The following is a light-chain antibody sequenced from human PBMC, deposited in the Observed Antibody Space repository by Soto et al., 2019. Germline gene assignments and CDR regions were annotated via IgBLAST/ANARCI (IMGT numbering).Light chain of an antibody. V-gene: IGKV3-20*01. CDR2: GAS. CDR3: QQYGSSPGT. Sequence: EIVLTQSPGTLSLSPGERATLSCRASQSVSSIYLAWYQQKPGQAPRLLIYGASSSATGIPDRFSGSGSGTDFTLTISRLEPEDFAVYYCQQYGSSPGTFGQGTKVEIK. J-gene: IGKJ1*01. CDR1: QSVSSIY.